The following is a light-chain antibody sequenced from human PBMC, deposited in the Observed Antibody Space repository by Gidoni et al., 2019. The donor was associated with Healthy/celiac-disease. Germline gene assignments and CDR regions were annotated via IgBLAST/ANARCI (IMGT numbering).Light chain of an antibody. CDR1: QSVSSY. CDR3: QQRSNWPLT. Sequence: IVLTRSPATLSLSPGERATLSCRASQSVSSYLAWSQQKPGQAPRLLIYDASNRATGIPARFSGSGAGTDFTLTISSLEPEDFAVYYCQQRSNWPLTFGGGTKVEIK. CDR2: DAS. J-gene: IGKJ4*01. V-gene: IGKV3-11*01.